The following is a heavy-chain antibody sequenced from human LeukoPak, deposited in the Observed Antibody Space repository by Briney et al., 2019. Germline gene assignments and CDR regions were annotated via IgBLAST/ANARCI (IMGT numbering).Heavy chain of an antibody. J-gene: IGHJ4*02. CDR1: GYKFIDYW. D-gene: IGHD2-21*02. CDR3: ARHSFGRSCGGDCYFPRH. Sequence: SGASLKISCKGSGYKFIDYWIGRVRQMPGKGLEWMGVIYRFDSDASYSPSFQGQVTISVDTSNSTAYLHWRSLKASDTAIYYCARHSFGRSCGGDCYFPRHWGQGTLISVSS. V-gene: IGHV5-51*01. CDR2: IYRFDSDA.